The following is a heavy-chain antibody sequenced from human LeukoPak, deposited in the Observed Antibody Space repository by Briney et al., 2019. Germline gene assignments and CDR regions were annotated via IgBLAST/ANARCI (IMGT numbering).Heavy chain of an antibody. CDR2: ISTSGST. J-gene: IGHJ4*02. CDR3: ASPRTSYRYTFDY. CDR1: VASISNYY. Sequence: SETLSLTCAVSVASISNYYWSWIRQVPGKGLEWIGYISTSGSTNYNPSLKSRVSISLDTSNNRFSLNLNFVTAADTAVYFCASPRTSYRYTFDYWGPGALVTVSS. D-gene: IGHD5-18*01. V-gene: IGHV4-4*09.